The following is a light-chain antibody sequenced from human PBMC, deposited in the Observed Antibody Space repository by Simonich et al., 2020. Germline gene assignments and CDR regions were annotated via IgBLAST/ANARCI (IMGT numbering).Light chain of an antibody. CDR3: QQYNNWPRT. Sequence: IVMTQSPATLSVSPGERATLSCRASQSVSSKLAWYQQKPGQAPRLLIYGASTRATGSPARFSGSGSGTEFTLTISSLQSEDFAVYYCQQYNNWPRTFGQGTKVEIK. CDR2: GAS. V-gene: IGKV3-15*01. J-gene: IGKJ1*01. CDR1: QSVSSK.